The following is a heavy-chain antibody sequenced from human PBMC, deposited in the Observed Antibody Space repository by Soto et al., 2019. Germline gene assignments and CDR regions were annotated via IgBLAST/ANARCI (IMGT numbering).Heavy chain of an antibody. D-gene: IGHD2-21*02. J-gene: IGHJ4*02. Sequence: GASVKVSCKASGGTFSIYTISWVRQAPGQGLEWMGRIIPILGIANYAQKFQGRVTITADKSTSTAYMELSSLRSEDTAVYYCARVPSLGGGNSEGVYWGQGTLVTVSS. CDR2: IIPILGIA. CDR1: GGTFSIYT. V-gene: IGHV1-69*02. CDR3: ARVPSLGGGNSEGVY.